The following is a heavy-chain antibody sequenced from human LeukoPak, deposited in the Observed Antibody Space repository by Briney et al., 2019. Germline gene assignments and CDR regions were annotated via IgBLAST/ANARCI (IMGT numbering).Heavy chain of an antibody. CDR3: ARDSSGYRAFDC. V-gene: IGHV3-21*04. Sequence: GGSLRLSCAASGFTFSSYSMNWVRQAPGKGLEWVSSISSSSSYIYYADSVKGRFTISRDNAKNTLYLQMNSLRAEDTAVYYCARDSSGYRAFDCWGQGTLVTVSS. CDR2: ISSSSSYI. D-gene: IGHD3-22*01. J-gene: IGHJ4*02. CDR1: GFTFSSYS.